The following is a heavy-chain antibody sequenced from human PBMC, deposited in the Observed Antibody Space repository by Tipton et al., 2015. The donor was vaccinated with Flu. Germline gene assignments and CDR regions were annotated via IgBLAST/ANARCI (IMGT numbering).Heavy chain of an antibody. V-gene: IGHV4-38-2*02. Sequence: TLSLTCTVSGYSISSGYYWGWIRQPPGKGLEWIGSIYHSGSTYYNPSPKSRVTISVDTSKNQFSLKLSSVTAADTAVYYCARDLAPYSSGWYVPLAWGFDYWGQGTLVTVSS. CDR2: IYHSGST. CDR3: ARDLAPYSSGWYVPLAWGFDY. CDR1: GYSISSGYY. D-gene: IGHD6-19*01. J-gene: IGHJ4*02.